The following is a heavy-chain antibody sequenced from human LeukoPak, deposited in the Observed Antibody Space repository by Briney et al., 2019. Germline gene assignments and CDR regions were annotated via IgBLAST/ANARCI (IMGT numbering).Heavy chain of an antibody. J-gene: IGHJ6*02. D-gene: IGHD2-21*01. V-gene: IGHV3-23*02. CDR2: IIGTIGRT. Sequence: GGSLRLSCATSGFTFTSHAMTWVRQAPGKGLNGVSVIIGTIGRTFYGGSVKGRFTVSRENSRDTLYLQMNSLRAEDAAVYFCARVACGTECYYRLDVWGQGTTVTVSS. CDR3: ARVACGTECYYRLDV. CDR1: GFTFTSHA.